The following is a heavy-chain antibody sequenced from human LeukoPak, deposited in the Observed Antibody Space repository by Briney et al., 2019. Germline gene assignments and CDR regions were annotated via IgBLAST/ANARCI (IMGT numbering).Heavy chain of an antibody. Sequence: PGGSLRLSCAASGFTVSSDYMTWVRQAPGKGLEWVSVIYSGGNTNYADSVKGRFTISRDNSKNTLYLQMNSLRAEDTAVYYCARKSVNSWSFDYWGQGTLVTVSS. D-gene: IGHD6-13*01. CDR2: IYSGGNT. CDR1: GFTVSSDY. V-gene: IGHV3-53*01. CDR3: ARKSVNSWSFDY. J-gene: IGHJ4*02.